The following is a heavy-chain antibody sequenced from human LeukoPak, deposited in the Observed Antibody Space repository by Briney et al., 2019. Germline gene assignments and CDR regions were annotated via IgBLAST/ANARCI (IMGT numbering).Heavy chain of an antibody. CDR2: IYYSGST. Sequence: SETLSLTCTVSGGSISSYYWSWIRQPPGKGLEWIGYIYYSGSTNYNPSLKSRVTISVDMSKNQFSLKLSSVTAADTAVYYCARAVTIFGVVSSYFDYWGQGTLVTVSS. CDR3: ARAVTIFGVVSSYFDY. V-gene: IGHV4-59*01. D-gene: IGHD3-3*01. CDR1: GGSISSYY. J-gene: IGHJ4*02.